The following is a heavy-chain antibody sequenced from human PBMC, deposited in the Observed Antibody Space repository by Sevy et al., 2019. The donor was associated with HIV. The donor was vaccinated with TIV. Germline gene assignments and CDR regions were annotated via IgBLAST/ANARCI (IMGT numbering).Heavy chain of an antibody. CDR3: AKGGFTMVRGVFDY. D-gene: IGHD3-10*01. J-gene: IGHJ4*02. CDR1: GFTFSNYA. V-gene: IGHV3-23*01. CDR2: ISGSGGST. Sequence: GGSLRLSCAASGFTFSNYAMNWVRQAPGKGLEWVSTISGSGGSTYYADSVKGRFTISRDNSKNTLYLQMNSLRAEDTAVYYWAKGGFTMVRGVFDYWGQGTLVTVSS.